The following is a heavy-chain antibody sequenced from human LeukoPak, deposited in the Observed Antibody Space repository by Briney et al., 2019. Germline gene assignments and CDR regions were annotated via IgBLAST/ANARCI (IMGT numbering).Heavy chain of an antibody. CDR1: GFTFSSYS. Sequence: GGSLRLSCAASGFTFSSYSMNWVRQAPGKGLEWVAVISYDGSNKYYADSVKGRFTISRDNSKNTLYLQMNSLRAEDTAVYYCARAPMVRDYFDYWGQGTLVTVSS. D-gene: IGHD3-10*01. CDR2: ISYDGSNK. V-gene: IGHV3-30*03. CDR3: ARAPMVRDYFDY. J-gene: IGHJ4*02.